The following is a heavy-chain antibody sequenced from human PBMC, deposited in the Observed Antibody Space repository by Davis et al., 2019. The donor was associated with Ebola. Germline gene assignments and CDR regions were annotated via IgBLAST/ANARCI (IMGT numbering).Heavy chain of an antibody. CDR3: AREGYDFWSGYYFGAFDI. J-gene: IGHJ3*02. D-gene: IGHD3-3*01. V-gene: IGHV3-23*01. CDR1: GFTFSSYA. Sequence: GGSLRLSCAASGFTFSSYAMSWVRQAPGKGLEWVSAISGSGGSTYYADSVKGRFTISRDNSKNTLFLEMNSLRAEDTAVYYCAREGYDFWSGYYFGAFDIWGQGTMVTVSS. CDR2: ISGSGGST.